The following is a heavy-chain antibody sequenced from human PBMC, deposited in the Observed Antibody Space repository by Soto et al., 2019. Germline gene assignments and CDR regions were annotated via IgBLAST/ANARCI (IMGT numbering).Heavy chain of an antibody. V-gene: IGHV1-8*01. CDR1: GYTFSTYD. CDR3: ARAEGSITVFPYYYYMDV. J-gene: IGHJ6*03. CDR2: MNPNSGNT. Sequence: ASVKVSCKAYGYTFSTYDINWVRQATGQGLEWMGWMNPNSGNTGYAQKFQGRVTMSRDTSMNTAYMELSSLRSEDTAVYYCARAEGSITVFPYYYYMDVWGEGTTVTVS. D-gene: IGHD3-3*01.